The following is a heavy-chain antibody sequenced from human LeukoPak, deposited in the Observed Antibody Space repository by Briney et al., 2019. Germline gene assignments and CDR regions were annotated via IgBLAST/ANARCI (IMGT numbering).Heavy chain of an antibody. CDR2: ISSSSYI. Sequence: GGSLRLSCAASGFTFSSYTMNWVRQAPGKGLEWVSSISSSSYIYYVDSVKGRFTISRDNAKKSLYLQMNSLRAEDTALYYCARDGDTVLTRGYYYYMDVWGKGTTVTVSS. D-gene: IGHD4-23*01. V-gene: IGHV3-21*01. CDR3: ARDGDTVLTRGYYYYMDV. J-gene: IGHJ6*03. CDR1: GFTFSSYT.